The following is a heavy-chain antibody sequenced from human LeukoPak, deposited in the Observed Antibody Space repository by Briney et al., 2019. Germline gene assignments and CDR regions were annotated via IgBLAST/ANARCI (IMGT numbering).Heavy chain of an antibody. CDR1: GDILTELS. CDR3: ATRRGDFSSGYVN. V-gene: IGHV1-24*01. J-gene: IGHJ4*02. CDR2: FDPEQNTM. D-gene: IGHD3-3*01. Sequence: ASVKVSCKVSGDILTELSIQWVRQAPGKGLECMGGFDPEQNTMIYAQRLQGRVTMTEDTSTDTAYMELSSLTSEDTGIYYCATRRGDFSSGYVNWGQGTLVTVSS.